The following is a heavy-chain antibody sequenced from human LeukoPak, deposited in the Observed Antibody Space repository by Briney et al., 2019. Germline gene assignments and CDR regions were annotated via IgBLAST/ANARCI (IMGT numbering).Heavy chain of an antibody. CDR3: ARQLDEYYFDF. Sequence: GESLKISCNVSGDSFSTYWIAWVRQRPGKGLEWMGIIFPGDSDTRYSPSFRGQVTISADKSISTVYLQWSSLKASDTAMYFCARQLDEYYFDFWGQGTLVTVSS. V-gene: IGHV5-51*01. J-gene: IGHJ4*02. D-gene: IGHD1-1*01. CDR2: IFPGDSDT. CDR1: GDSFSTYW.